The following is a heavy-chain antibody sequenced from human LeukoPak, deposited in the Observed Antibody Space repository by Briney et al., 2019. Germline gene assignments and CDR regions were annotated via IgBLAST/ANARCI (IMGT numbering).Heavy chain of an antibody. J-gene: IGHJ5*02. D-gene: IGHD3-22*01. V-gene: IGHV4-59*12. CDR1: GGSISSYY. CDR3: ARGSLYYYDSSGYSNWFDP. CDR2: IYYSGST. Sequence: SETLSLTCTVSGGSISSYYWSWIRQPPGKGLEWIGYIYYSGSTNYNPSLKSRVTISVDTSKNQFSLKLSSVTAADTAVYYCARGSLYYYDSSGYSNWFDPWGQGTLVTVSS.